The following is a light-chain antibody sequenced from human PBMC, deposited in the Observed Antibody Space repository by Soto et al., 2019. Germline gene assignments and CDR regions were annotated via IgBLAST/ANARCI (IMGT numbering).Light chain of an antibody. CDR1: QSVSSN. J-gene: IGKJ1*01. CDR2: GAS. V-gene: IGKV3-15*01. CDR3: QQYNNWPRT. Sequence: EIVMTQSPATLSVSPGERATLSCRASQSVSSNLAWYHQKPGQAPRLLIYGASTRATGIPARFSGSGSGTKFTLTISSLQSEDFAVYYCQQYNNWPRTFGQGTKVEIK.